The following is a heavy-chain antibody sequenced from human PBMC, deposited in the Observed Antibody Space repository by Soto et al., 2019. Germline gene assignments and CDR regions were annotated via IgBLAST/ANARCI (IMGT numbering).Heavy chain of an antibody. Sequence: ASVKVSCKTSGYTFTNFDVNWVRQAAGQGLEWMGWMSPNSENKGYAQKFQGRLSMTRDTSITTAYMELSSLTSEDTAVYYCARGFGSSGNTGGYNWFDVWGQGTLVTVAS. D-gene: IGHD6-13*01. J-gene: IGHJ5*02. CDR3: ARGFGSSGNTGGYNWFDV. V-gene: IGHV1-8*01. CDR1: GYTFTNFD. CDR2: MSPNSENK.